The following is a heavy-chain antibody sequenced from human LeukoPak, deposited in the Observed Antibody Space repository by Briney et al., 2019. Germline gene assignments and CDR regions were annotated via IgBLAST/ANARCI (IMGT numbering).Heavy chain of an antibody. D-gene: IGHD4-11*01. CDR1: GYKFTSYW. CDR3: ARLESNNYVVY. J-gene: IGHJ4*02. CDR2: IHPGDSDT. V-gene: IGHV5-51*01. Sequence: GESLKISCQGSGYKFTSYWIGRVRQMPGIGLEWMGIIHPGDSDTRYSPSFEGQVTVSADKSISTAYLQWSSLKASDTAMFYCARLESNNYVVYWGQGTLVTVSS.